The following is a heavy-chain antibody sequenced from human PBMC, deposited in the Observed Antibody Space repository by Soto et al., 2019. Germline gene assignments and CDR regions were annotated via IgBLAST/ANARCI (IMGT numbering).Heavy chain of an antibody. D-gene: IGHD2-15*01. CDR2: IYYSGST. CDR3: ARVGGNCSGGSCLYYYYGMDV. V-gene: IGHV4-59*01. CDR1: GGSISSYY. J-gene: IGHJ6*02. Sequence: QVQLQESGPGLVKPSENLSLTCTVSGGSISSYYWSWIRQPPGKGLEWIGYIYYSGSTNYNPSLRSRVTISVDTSKNQFSLKLSSVTAADTAVYYCARVGGNCSGGSCLYYYYGMDVWGQGTTVTVSS.